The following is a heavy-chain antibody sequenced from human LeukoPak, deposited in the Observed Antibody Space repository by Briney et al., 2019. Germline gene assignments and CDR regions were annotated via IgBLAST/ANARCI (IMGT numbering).Heavy chain of an antibody. V-gene: IGHV1-2*02. CDR3: ARVPLRYCSGGSCYSEDY. CDR1: GYTFTGYY. Sequence: ASVKVSCKASGYTFTGYYMHWVRQAPGQGLEWMGWINPNSSGTNYAQKFQGRVTMTRDTSISTAYMELSRLRSDDTAVYYCARVPLRYCSGGSCYSEDYWGQGTLVTVSS. CDR2: INPNSSGT. J-gene: IGHJ4*02. D-gene: IGHD2-15*01.